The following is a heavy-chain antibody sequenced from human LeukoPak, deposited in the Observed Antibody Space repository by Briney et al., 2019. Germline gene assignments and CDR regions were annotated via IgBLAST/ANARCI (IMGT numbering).Heavy chain of an antibody. CDR1: GGSISSGDYY. CDR3: ARDARGENDY. V-gene: IGHV4-30-4*01. J-gene: IGHJ4*02. Sequence: SETLSLTCTVSGGSISSGDYYWSWIRQPPGKGLEWIGYIYYSGSTYYNPSLKSRVTISVDTSKNQFSLKLSSVTAAGTAVYYCARDARGENDYWGQGTLVTVSS. CDR2: IYYSGST.